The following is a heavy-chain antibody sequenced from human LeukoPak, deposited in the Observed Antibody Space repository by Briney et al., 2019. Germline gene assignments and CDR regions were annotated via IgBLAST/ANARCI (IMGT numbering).Heavy chain of an antibody. J-gene: IGHJ5*02. CDR2: IYTSGST. CDR3: ARGRFSGWYRGGNWFDP. CDR1: GGSISSGSYY. D-gene: IGHD6-19*01. V-gene: IGHV4-61*02. Sequence: SETLSLTCTVSGGSISSGSYYWSWIRQPAGKGLEWIGRIYTSGSTNYNPSLKSRVTISVDTSKNQFSLKLSSVTAADTAVYYCARGRFSGWYRGGNWFDPWGQGTLVTVSS.